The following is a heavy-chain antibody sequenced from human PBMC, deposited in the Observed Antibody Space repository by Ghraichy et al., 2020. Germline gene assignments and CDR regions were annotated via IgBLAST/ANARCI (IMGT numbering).Heavy chain of an antibody. CDR1: GYTFTSYY. CDR3: VRGGILDYYDSSTYYYYNWFDP. CDR2: INPSGGSI. J-gene: IGHJ5*02. D-gene: IGHD3-22*01. V-gene: IGHV1-46*01. Sequence: ASVKVSCKASGYTFTSYYIHWVRQAPGQGLEWMGIINPSGGSISYAQKFQGRVTMTRDTSTSTVYMGLSSLRSEDTAVYYCVRGGILDYYDSSTYYYYNWFDPWGQGTLVTVSS.